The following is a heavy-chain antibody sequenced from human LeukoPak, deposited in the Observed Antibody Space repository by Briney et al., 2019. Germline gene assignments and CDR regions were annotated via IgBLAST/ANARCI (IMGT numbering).Heavy chain of an antibody. CDR1: GFTVSSNY. V-gene: IGHV3-53*01. J-gene: IGHJ4*02. Sequence: PGGSLRLSCAASGFTVSSNYMSWVRQAPGKGLGWVSVIYSGGSTYYADSVKVRFTISRDNSKNTLYLQMNSLRAEDTAVYYCAREPLPSEYYFDYWGQGTLVTVSS. D-gene: IGHD3-10*01. CDR2: IYSGGST. CDR3: AREPLPSEYYFDY.